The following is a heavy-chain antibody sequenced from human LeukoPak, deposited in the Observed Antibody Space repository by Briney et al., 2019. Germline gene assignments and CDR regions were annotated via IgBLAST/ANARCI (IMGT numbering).Heavy chain of an antibody. D-gene: IGHD6-19*01. J-gene: IGHJ4*02. CDR3: ARSQGAVAAWFDY. V-gene: IGHV3-11*01. CDR2: ISSSGSTI. CDR1: GFTFSDYY. Sequence: GGSLRLSCAASGFTFSDYYMSWIRRAPGKGLEWVSYISSSGSTIYYADSVKGRFTISRDNAKNSLYLQMNSLRAEDTTVYYCARSQGAVAAWFDYWGQGTLVTVSS.